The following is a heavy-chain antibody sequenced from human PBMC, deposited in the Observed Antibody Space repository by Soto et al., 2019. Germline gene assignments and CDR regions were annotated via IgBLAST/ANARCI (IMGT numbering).Heavy chain of an antibody. CDR2: IYYSGST. CDR3: ASRYGAPFDY. CDR1: GGSISSYY. J-gene: IGHJ4*02. Sequence: QVQLQESGPGLVKPSETLSLTCTVSGGSISSYYWSWIRQPPGKGLEWIGHIYYSGSTNYNPSLMSPPTISVATSKNQFSLNLSSVTAADTAVYYCASRYGAPFDYWGQGTLVTVSS. D-gene: IGHD4-17*01. V-gene: IGHV4-59*01.